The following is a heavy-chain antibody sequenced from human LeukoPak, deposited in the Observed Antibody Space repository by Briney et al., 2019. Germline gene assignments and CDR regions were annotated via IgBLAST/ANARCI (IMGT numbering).Heavy chain of an antibody. V-gene: IGHV3-74*01. D-gene: IGHD3-22*01. CDR2: INSDGSST. CDR3: ASVHYYDSSGYPDY. CDR1: GFTFSSYW. J-gene: IGHJ4*02. Sequence: PGGSLRLSCAASGFTFSSYWMHWVRQAPGKGLVWVSRINSDGSSTSYADSVKGRFTISRDNAKNSLYLQMNSLRAEDTAVYYCASVHYYDSSGYPDYWGQGTLVTVSS.